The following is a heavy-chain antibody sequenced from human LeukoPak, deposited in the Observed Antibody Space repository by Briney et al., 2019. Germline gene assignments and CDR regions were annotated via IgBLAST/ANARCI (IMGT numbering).Heavy chain of an antibody. CDR1: GFTFSSYG. J-gene: IGHJ6*03. CDR3: AKNGDRGAYCTGGTCYPYFYYYMDV. CDR2: ISSTGGTT. Sequence: GGSLRLSCAASGFTFSSYGMSWVRQAPGKGLEWVSSISSTGGTTYYADSVKGRFTISRDNSKNTLYLQMNSLRAEDTAIYYCAKNGDRGAYCTGGTCYPYFYYYMDVWGKGTTV. V-gene: IGHV3-23*01. D-gene: IGHD2-15*01.